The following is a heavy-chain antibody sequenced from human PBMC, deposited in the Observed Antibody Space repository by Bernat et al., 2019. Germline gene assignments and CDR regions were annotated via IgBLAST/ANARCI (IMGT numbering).Heavy chain of an antibody. CDR2: IKSKADGGTA. J-gene: IGHJ5*02. Sequence: EEHLVESGGGLVKPGGSLRLSCAASGFTFSNPWMSWVRQAPGKGLEWAGRIKSKADGGTADYAAPVKGRFTISRDDSKNTLYLQMNSLQTEDTAVYYCTTGVYYDFWSGYYKNQLWVPWGQGTLVTVSS. V-gene: IGHV3-15*01. D-gene: IGHD3-3*01. CDR3: TTGVYYDFWSGYYKNQLWVP. CDR1: GFTFSNPW.